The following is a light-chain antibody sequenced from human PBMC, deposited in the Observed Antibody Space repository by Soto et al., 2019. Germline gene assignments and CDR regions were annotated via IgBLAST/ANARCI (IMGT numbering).Light chain of an antibody. CDR1: QSISDW. J-gene: IGKJ1*01. CDR2: DAS. Sequence: DIQMTQSPSTLSASVGDRVTITCRASQSISDWLAWFQLKPGKAPKLLIYDASNLESGVPSRFSGSGSGTEFSLTISSLQADDFATYYCQQYNYYWTFGQGTKVDIK. CDR3: QQYNYYWT. V-gene: IGKV1-5*01.